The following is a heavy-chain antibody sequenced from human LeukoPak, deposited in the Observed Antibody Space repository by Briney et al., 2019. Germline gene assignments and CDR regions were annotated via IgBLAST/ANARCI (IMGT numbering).Heavy chain of an antibody. D-gene: IGHD3-16*01. CDR1: GFSVSGTH. J-gene: IGHJ4*02. CDR2: VYTGGTT. Sequence: PGGSLRLSCAASGFSVSGTHISWVRQAPGKGLGWVSSVYTGGTTYYSDSVEGRFTISRDNYNNTLYLLMNSLRAEDTAVYYCARDQATSGGGLDSWGQGTLVTVSS. CDR3: ARDQATSGGGLDS. V-gene: IGHV3-53*01.